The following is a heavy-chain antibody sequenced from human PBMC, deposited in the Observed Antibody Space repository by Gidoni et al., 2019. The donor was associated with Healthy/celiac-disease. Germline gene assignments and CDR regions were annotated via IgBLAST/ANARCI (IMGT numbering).Heavy chain of an antibody. CDR3: ARAPRIVGATTFDY. V-gene: IGHV4-59*01. D-gene: IGHD1-26*01. CDR1: GGSISSYY. Sequence: ESGPGLVKPSETLSLTCTVSGGSISSYYWSWIRQPPGKGLEWIGYIYYSGSTNYNPSLKSRVTISVDTSKNQFSLKLSSVTAADTAVYYCARAPRIVGATTFDYWGQGTLVTVSS. J-gene: IGHJ4*02. CDR2: IYYSGST.